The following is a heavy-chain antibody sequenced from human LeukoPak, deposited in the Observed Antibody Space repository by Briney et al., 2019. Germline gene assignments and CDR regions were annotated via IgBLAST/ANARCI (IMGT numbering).Heavy chain of an antibody. V-gene: IGHV1-18*01. D-gene: IGHD5-18*01. Sequence: ASLKVSCKPSVYTFTSYGISGVRHTPGQRLEWKGWISAYDGNTNYAQKLQGRVTMTTDTSTSTAYMELRSLRSDDTAVYYCARDPHRTAMVTDYWGQGTLVTVSS. CDR2: ISAYDGNT. CDR1: VYTFTSYG. CDR3: ARDPHRTAMVTDY. J-gene: IGHJ4*02.